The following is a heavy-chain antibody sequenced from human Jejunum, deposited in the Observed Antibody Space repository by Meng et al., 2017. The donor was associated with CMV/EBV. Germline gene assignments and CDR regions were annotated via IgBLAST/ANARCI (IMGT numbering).Heavy chain of an antibody. CDR2: ISSSGST. CDR3: ARDLPGVGVDY. Sequence: QVRLQGSGPGLVTPSETPSLTFSVSGGSIRTYSWTWIRQPAGKGLEWIGRISSSGSTNYNPSLNSRVTMSVDTSKNHFSLRLSSVTAADTAVYYCARDLPGVGVDYWGQGTLVTVSS. J-gene: IGHJ4*02. D-gene: IGHD2-2*01. CDR1: GGSIRTYS. V-gene: IGHV4-4*07.